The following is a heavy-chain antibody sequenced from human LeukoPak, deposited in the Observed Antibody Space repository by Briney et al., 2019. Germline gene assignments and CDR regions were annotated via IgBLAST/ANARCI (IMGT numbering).Heavy chain of an antibody. Sequence: GGSLRLSCAASGFTFSSYAMHWVRQAPGKGLEWVAVISYDGSNKYYADSVKGRFTISRDNSKNTLYLQMNSLRAEDTAVYYCARDHSGYDSPDYWGQGTLVTVSS. CDR1: GFTFSSYA. CDR2: ISYDGSNK. V-gene: IGHV3-30-3*01. D-gene: IGHD5-12*01. CDR3: ARDHSGYDSPDY. J-gene: IGHJ4*02.